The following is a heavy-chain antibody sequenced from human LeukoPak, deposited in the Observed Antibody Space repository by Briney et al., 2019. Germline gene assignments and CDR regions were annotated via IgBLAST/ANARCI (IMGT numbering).Heavy chain of an antibody. V-gene: IGHV3-30-3*01. Sequence: GGSLRLSCAASGFTFSSYAMHWVRQAPGKGLEWEAVISYDGSNKYYADSVKGRFTISRDNSKNTLYLQMNSLRAEDTAVYYCARGVATITNYYYYGMDVWGQGTTVTVSS. D-gene: IGHD5-12*01. J-gene: IGHJ6*02. CDR3: ARGVATITNYYYYGMDV. CDR1: GFTFSSYA. CDR2: ISYDGSNK.